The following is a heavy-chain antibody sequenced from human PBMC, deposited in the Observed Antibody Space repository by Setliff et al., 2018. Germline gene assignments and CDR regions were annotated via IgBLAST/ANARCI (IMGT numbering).Heavy chain of an antibody. J-gene: IGHJ4*02. V-gene: IGHV1-18*01. CDR2: ISPYNSNT. CDR3: ARDLSTTVMTRSWYYFDY. D-gene: IGHD4-17*01. CDR1: GYTFATYG. Sequence: GASVKVSCKASGYTFATYGISWVRQAPGQGLEWMGWISPYNSNTNYAQNFQGRVTMTTDTSTSTAYMERRSLRSDDTAMYYCARDLSTTVMTRSWYYFDYWGQGTLVTVSS.